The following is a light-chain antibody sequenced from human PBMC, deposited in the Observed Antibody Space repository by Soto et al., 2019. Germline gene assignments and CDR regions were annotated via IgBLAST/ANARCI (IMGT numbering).Light chain of an antibody. Sequence: QSVLTQPPSVSGTPGQRVTISCSGSTSNIGTNTVNWFQHLPGTAPKLLIYTNDQRPSGVPDRFSGSRSGTSASLAISGLQSEDEADYYCCSYTGSTGDVFGTGTKVTVL. CDR3: CSYTGSTGDV. CDR2: TND. CDR1: TSNIGTNT. J-gene: IGLJ1*01. V-gene: IGLV1-44*01.